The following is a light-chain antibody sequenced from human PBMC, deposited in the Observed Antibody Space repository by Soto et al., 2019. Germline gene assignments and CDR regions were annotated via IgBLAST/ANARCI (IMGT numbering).Light chain of an antibody. CDR1: QSISSY. J-gene: IGKJ1*01. CDR3: QQSYSNFTWT. CDR2: AAS. V-gene: IGKV1-39*01. Sequence: DIQMTQSPSSLSASVGDRVTITCRASQSISSYLNWYQQKPGKAPTLLIYAASSLQSGVPSRFIGSGAGTDFTLTISSLQPEDFATYYCQQSYSNFTWTFGQGTKVEIK.